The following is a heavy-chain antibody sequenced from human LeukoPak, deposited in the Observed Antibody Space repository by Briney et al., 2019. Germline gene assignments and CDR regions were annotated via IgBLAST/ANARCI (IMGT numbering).Heavy chain of an antibody. CDR3: ARARYCSSTSCGDYDY. J-gene: IGHJ4*02. V-gene: IGHV1-18*01. Sequence: ASVKVSCKTSGYTFTSYGISWVRQAPGQGLEWMGWISAYNGNTNYAQKLQGRVTMTTDTSTSTAYMELRSLRSDDTAVYYCARARYCSSTSCGDYDYWGQGTLVTVSS. CDR1: GYTFTSYG. CDR2: ISAYNGNT. D-gene: IGHD2-2*01.